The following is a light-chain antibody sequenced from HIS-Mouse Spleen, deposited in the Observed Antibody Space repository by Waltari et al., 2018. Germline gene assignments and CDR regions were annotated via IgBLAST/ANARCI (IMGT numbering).Light chain of an antibody. V-gene: IGLV2-23*01. CDR1: SSNVGSYHL. J-gene: IGLJ2*01. CDR3: CSYAGSSTSVV. CDR2: EGS. Sequence: QSALTQPASVSGSPGQSITISCTGTSSNVGSYHLVSWYQQHPGKAPKLMIYEGSKRPSGVSNRFSGSKSGNTASLTISGLQAEDEADYYCCSYAGSSTSVVFGGGTKLNVL.